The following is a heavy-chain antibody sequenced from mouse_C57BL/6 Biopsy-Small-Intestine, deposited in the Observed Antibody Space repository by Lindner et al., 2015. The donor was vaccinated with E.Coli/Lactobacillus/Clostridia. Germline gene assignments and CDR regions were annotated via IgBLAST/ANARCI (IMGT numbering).Heavy chain of an antibody. CDR3: GRSYYDYLDY. V-gene: IGHV1-42*01. CDR2: INPSTGDT. CDR1: GYSFTGYY. Sequence: MQLQESGPELVKPGASVKISCKASGYSFTGYYMNWVKQSPEKSLEWIGEINPSTGDTTYNQKFEAKATLTVDKSSSTAYMQPMSLTSEDSAVYYCGRSYYDYLDYWGQGTTLTVSS. J-gene: IGHJ2*01. D-gene: IGHD2-4*01.